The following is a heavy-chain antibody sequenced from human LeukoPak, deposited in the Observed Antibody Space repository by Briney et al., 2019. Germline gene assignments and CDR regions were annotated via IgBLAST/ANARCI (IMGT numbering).Heavy chain of an antibody. CDR2: IIGTGDGT. D-gene: IGHD4-11*01. CDR1: GFTFSSFA. CDR3: AKGKAYNNLDWFDP. J-gene: IGHJ5*02. V-gene: IGHV3-23*01. Sequence: PGGSLRLSCAASGFTFSSFAMTWVRPAPGKGLEGVSSIIGTGDGTFYADSVKGRLTISRDNSKNTLFLQMNSLRAEDTAVYYCAKGKAYNNLDWFDPWGQGTLVTVSS.